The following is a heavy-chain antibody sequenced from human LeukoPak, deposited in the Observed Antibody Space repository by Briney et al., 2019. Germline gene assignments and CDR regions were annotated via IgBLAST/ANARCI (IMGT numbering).Heavy chain of an antibody. D-gene: IGHD5-12*01. J-gene: IGHJ4*02. CDR3: ARRGYSGYEAYFDY. Sequence: SETLSLTCAVSGASISSSARWSWVRQFPGKGLEWIGEVYHGGSTNYNPSLKSRVTISLDNSNNHFPLRLSSVTAADTARYYCARRGYSGYEAYFDYWGQGTLVTVSS. CDR1: GASISSSAR. V-gene: IGHV4-4*02. CDR2: VYHGGST.